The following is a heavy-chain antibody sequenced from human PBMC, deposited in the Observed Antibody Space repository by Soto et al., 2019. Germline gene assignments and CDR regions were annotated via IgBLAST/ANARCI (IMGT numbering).Heavy chain of an antibody. J-gene: IGHJ3*02. D-gene: IGHD3-3*01. CDR3: GGGGGVGVAGSAAFDM. CDR1: GYPVTAYY. Sequence: QLHLVQSGAVVKKPGASVTVSCSASGYPVTAYYMHWVRQAPGRGLEWMGGINPATGAAKYTQTFPGRVTMTRDTSTSKVFMEPSGLTSEDTAVFYWGGGGGVGVAGSAAFDMWGQGTLVTVSS. V-gene: IGHV1-2*02. CDR2: INPATGAA.